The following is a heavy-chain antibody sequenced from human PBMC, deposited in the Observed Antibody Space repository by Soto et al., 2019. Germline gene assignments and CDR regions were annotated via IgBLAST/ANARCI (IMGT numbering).Heavy chain of an antibody. D-gene: IGHD2-2*01. CDR1: GCSFGIYW. CDR2: IKWDASEK. CDR3: ARDPSDCSSTSCWGYYALDV. J-gene: IGHJ6*02. Sequence: GALKRTCAASGCSFGIYWMSWVRQAPGKGLEWLATIKWDASEKKYVDSVKGRFTMSRDNAKNSLYLQMISLRAEDTAVYYCARDPSDCSSTSCWGYYALDVWGQGTTVTVSS. V-gene: IGHV3-7*01.